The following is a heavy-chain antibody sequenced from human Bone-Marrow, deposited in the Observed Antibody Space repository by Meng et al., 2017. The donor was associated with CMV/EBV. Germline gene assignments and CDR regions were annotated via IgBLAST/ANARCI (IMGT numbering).Heavy chain of an antibody. CDR3: ARDLIGMDV. Sequence: GGSLRLSCAASGFTFSSYAMHWVRQAPGKGLEWVAVISYDGSNKYYADSVKGRFTISRDNSKNTLYLQMNSLRAEDTAVYYCARDLIGMDVWGQGTRVTVSS. CDR2: ISYDGSNK. J-gene: IGHJ6*02. CDR1: GFTFSSYA. V-gene: IGHV3-30-3*01.